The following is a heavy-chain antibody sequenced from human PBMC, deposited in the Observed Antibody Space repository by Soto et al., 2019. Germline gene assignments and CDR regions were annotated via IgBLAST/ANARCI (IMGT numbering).Heavy chain of an antibody. CDR3: ARDTYSGYDFGL. J-gene: IGHJ5*02. V-gene: IGHV4-30-4*08. CDR2: IPSRGRP. CDR1: GDAIYIGGYY. D-gene: IGHD5-12*01. Sequence: SETLSLTCTVSGDAIYIGGYYWTWVRQPPGKGLEWIGYIPSRGRPFYNPSLTSRGTISADTSKNQLSLQLTSVTAADTAVYYCARDTYSGYDFGLWGQGTLVTVAS.